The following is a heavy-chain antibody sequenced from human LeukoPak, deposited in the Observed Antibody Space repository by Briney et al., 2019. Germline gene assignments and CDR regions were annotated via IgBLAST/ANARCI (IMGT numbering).Heavy chain of an antibody. D-gene: IGHD4-17*01. CDR1: GYTFTNHG. CDR3: PRCVGWAYGDYDCFIAFDI. V-gene: IGHV1-18*01. J-gene: IGHJ3*02. CDR2: ISTYNGNT. Sequence: ASVKLSCNASGYTFTNHGISWARQAPGQGHEWMGWISTYNGNTNYAQKLQGRVTMTTDASPSTAYMELRSLRSDDTAVYYCPRCVGWAYGDYDCFIAFDIWGQGTMVTVSS.